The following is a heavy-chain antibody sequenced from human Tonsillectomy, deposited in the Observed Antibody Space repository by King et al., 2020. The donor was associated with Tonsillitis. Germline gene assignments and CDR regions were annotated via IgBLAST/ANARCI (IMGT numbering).Heavy chain of an antibody. V-gene: IGHV3-66*01. CDR2: IYSGGNT. Sequence: VQLVESGGGLVQPGGSLRLSCAASGFTVSSNYMSWVRQAPGKGLEWVSVIYSGGNTYYADSVKGRFTISRDNSKNTLYLQMNSLRAEDTAVYFCTRDSPLGVVFTWGQGTLVTVSS. CDR1: GFTVSSNY. D-gene: IGHD3-3*01. J-gene: IGHJ5*02. CDR3: TRDSPLGVVFT.